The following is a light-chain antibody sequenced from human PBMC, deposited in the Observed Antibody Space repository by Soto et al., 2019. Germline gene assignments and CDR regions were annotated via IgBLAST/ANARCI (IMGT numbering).Light chain of an antibody. CDR1: ISDVGGYSY. CDR3: SSFTSTSTYV. J-gene: IGLJ1*01. CDR2: EVN. V-gene: IGLV2-14*01. Sequence: GSPGQSITISCTGTISDVGGYSYVSWYQQHPGKAPKLIIYEVNYRPSGVSNRFSGSKSGNTASLTISGLQAEDEADYYCSSFTSTSTYVFGTGTKVTVL.